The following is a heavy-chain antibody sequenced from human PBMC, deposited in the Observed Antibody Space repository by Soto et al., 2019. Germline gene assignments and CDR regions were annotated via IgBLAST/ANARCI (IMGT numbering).Heavy chain of an antibody. D-gene: IGHD3-3*01. Sequence: SETLSLTCTVSGGSISSGGYYWSWIRQHPGKGLEWIGYIYYSGSTYYNPSLKSRVTISVDTSKNQFSLKLSSVTAADTAVYYCARKRTWSGYYDFDYWGQGTLVTVSS. V-gene: IGHV4-31*03. CDR3: ARKRTWSGYYDFDY. CDR2: IYYSGST. CDR1: GGSISSGGYY. J-gene: IGHJ4*02.